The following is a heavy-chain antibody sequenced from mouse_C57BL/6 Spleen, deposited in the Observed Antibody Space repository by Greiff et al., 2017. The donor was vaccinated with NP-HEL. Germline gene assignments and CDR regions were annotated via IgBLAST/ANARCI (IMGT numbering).Heavy chain of an antibody. Sequence: QVQLQQPGAELVKPGASVKLSCKASGYTFTSYWMQWVKQRPGQGLEWIGEIDPSDSYTNYNQKFKGKATLTVDTSSSTAYMQLSSLTSEDSAVYYCARESYYSNSGGFAYWGQGTLVTVSA. CDR2: IDPSDSYT. D-gene: IGHD2-5*01. V-gene: IGHV1-50*01. CDR3: ARESYYSNSGGFAY. J-gene: IGHJ3*01. CDR1: GYTFTSYW.